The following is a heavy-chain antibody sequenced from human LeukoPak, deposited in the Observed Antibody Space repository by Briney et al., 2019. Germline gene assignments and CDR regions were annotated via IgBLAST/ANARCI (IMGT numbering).Heavy chain of an antibody. CDR2: IYYSGST. D-gene: IGHD3-10*01. CDR3: ARHRGPRPPSV. V-gene: IGHV4-59*08. Sequence: SETLSLTCSVSGGSISSYYWSWIRQPPGKGLEWIGYIYYSGSTNYNPSLKSRITISVDTSKNQFSLRLSSVTAADTAMYYCARHRGPRPPSVWGQGTLVTVSS. CDR1: GGSISSYY. J-gene: IGHJ4*02.